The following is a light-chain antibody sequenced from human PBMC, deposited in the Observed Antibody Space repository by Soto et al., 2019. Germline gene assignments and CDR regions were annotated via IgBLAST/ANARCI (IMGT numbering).Light chain of an antibody. V-gene: IGKV1-9*01. CDR2: GAS. Sequence: DIQLTQSPSFLSVFVGDRVTITCRASQGINRFLAWYQQRPGEAPKLLIYGASTLQNGVPSRFSGSGSGTAFTLTISSLEPEDFAVYYCQQRSNWPRITFGQGTRLEIK. CDR3: QQRSNWPRIT. J-gene: IGKJ5*01. CDR1: QGINRF.